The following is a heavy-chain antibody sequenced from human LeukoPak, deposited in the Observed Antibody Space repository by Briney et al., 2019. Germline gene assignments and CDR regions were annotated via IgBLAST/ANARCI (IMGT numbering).Heavy chain of an antibody. D-gene: IGHD2-8*02. CDR1: GFTVSSNY. CDR2: IYSGGST. CDR3: AKDLVVISYFDY. J-gene: IGHJ4*02. V-gene: IGHV3-66*01. Sequence: GGSLRLSCAASGFTVSSNYMSWVRQAPGKGLEWVSVIYSGGSTYYADSVKGRFTISRDNSKNTLYLQMNSLRAEDTAVYYCAKDLVVISYFDYWGQGTLVTVSS.